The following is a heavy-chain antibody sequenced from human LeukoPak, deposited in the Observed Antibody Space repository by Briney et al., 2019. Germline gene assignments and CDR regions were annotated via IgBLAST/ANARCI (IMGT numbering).Heavy chain of an antibody. V-gene: IGHV1-69*06. D-gene: IGHD1-26*01. CDR3: AREATSYYVYYFDY. J-gene: IGHJ4*02. Sequence: GASVKVSCKASGGTFSSYAISWVRQAPGQGLEWMGGIIPIFGTANYAQKFQGRVTITADKSTSTAYMELNSLRVEDTAVYYCAREATSYYVYYFDYWGQGTLVTVSS. CDR2: IIPIFGTA. CDR1: GGTFSSYA.